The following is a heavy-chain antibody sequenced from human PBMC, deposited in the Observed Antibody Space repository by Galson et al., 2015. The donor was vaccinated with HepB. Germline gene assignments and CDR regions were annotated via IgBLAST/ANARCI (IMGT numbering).Heavy chain of an antibody. V-gene: IGHV3-30*18. D-gene: IGHD6-13*01. CDR1: GFTFSSYG. CDR2: ISYDGSNK. J-gene: IGHJ4*02. CDR3: AKEGIAAGASYYFDY. Sequence: SLRLSCAASGFTFSSYGMHWVRQAPGKGLEWVAVISYDGSNKYYADSVKGRFTISRDNSKNTLYLQMNSLRAEDTAVYYCAKEGIAAGASYYFDYWGQGTLVTVSS.